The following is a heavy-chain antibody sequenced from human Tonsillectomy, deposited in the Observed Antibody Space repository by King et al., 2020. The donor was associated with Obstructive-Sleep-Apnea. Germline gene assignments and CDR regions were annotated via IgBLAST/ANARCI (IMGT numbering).Heavy chain of an antibody. CDR3: ARPVAGSAEHFQH. D-gene: IGHD6-19*01. V-gene: IGHV4-4*02. Sequence: QLQESGPGLVKPSGTLSLTCAVSGGYISSSNWWSWVRQPPGKGLEWIGEIYHSGSTNYNPSLKSRVTMSLDKSKHQFSLKLTSVTAADTAVYYCARPVAGSAEHFQHWGQGTLVTVSS. CDR1: GGYISSSNW. CDR2: IYHSGST. J-gene: IGHJ1*01.